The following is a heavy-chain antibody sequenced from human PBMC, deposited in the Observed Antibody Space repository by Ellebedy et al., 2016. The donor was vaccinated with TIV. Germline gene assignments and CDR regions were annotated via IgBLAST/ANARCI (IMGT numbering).Heavy chain of an antibody. J-gene: IGHJ3*02. CDR2: IDPSDSYA. CDR3: ARLPRGVDAFDI. D-gene: IGHD3-16*01. Sequence: PGGSLRLSCKGSGYRFTSYYINWVRQMPGKGLEWMGRIDPSDSYANYSPSFQGHATISADKSINTAYLPWSSLKASDTAMYYCARLPRGVDAFDIWGQGTMVTVSS. CDR1: GYRFTSYY. V-gene: IGHV5-10-1*01.